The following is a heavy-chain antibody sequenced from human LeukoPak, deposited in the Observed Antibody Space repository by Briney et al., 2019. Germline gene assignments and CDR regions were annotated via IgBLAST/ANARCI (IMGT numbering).Heavy chain of an antibody. Sequence: SEALSLTCTVSGYSISSGYYWGWIRPPPGKGLEWIGSGSTYYNPSLKSRVTISVDTSKNQFSLKLSSVTAADTAVYFCARDRYGGYVNQAFDSWGQGTLVTVSS. CDR2: SGST. D-gene: IGHD5-12*01. J-gene: IGHJ4*02. V-gene: IGHV4-38-2*02. CDR3: ARDRYGGYVNQAFDS. CDR1: GYSISSGYY.